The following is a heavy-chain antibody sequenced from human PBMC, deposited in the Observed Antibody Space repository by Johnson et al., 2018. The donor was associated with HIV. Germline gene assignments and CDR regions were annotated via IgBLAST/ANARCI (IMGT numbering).Heavy chain of an antibody. CDR2: IKSKTDGGTT. J-gene: IGHJ3*02. Sequence: VQLVESGGALVKPGGSLRLSCAASGFTFSNAWMNWVRQAPGKGLEWVGRIKSKTDGGTTDYAAPVKGRFTISRDDSKNTLYLQMNSLKTEDTAVYYCAKPYGSGSYDAFDIWGQGTMVTVSS. V-gene: IGHV3-15*02. CDR1: GFTFSNAW. D-gene: IGHD3-10*01. CDR3: AKPYGSGSYDAFDI.